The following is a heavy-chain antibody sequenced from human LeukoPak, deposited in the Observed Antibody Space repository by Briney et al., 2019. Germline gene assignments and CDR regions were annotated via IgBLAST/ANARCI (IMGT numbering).Heavy chain of an antibody. D-gene: IGHD4-11*01. Sequence: SETLSLTCTVSGGSISSYYWSWIRQPPGKGLEWIGYIYYSGSTNYNPSLKSRVTMSVDTSKNQFSLKLSSVTAADTAVYYCARAHDYSNWSDYYYYMDVWGKGTTVTVSS. J-gene: IGHJ6*03. CDR3: ARAHDYSNWSDYYYYMDV. V-gene: IGHV4-59*12. CDR2: IYYSGST. CDR1: GGSISSYY.